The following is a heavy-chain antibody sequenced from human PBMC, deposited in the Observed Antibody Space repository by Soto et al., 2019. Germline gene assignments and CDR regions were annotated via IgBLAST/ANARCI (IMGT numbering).Heavy chain of an antibody. V-gene: IGHV6-1*01. CDR2: TYYRSKWYN. CDR1: GDSVSSNSAT. Sequence: QVPLQQSGPGLVKPSQTLSLTCAISGDSVSSNSATWNWIRQFPSRGLEWLGRTYYRSKWYNDYSCSVKSRMTIHPDTSKSQVSLPLTSVAPGDTAVYYCAGGKGYDFDHWGQGTLVTVSS. J-gene: IGHJ4*02. D-gene: IGHD5-12*01. CDR3: AGGKGYDFDH.